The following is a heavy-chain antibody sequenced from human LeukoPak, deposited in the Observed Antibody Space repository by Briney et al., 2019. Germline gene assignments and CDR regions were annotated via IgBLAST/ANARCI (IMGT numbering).Heavy chain of an antibody. CDR1: GGSIFSSNW. CDR2: IFHSGST. D-gene: IGHD3-10*02. V-gene: IGHV4-4*02. J-gene: IGHJ4*02. CDR3: ARRRITMFRFDY. Sequence: PSETLSLTCAVSGGSIFSSNWWSWVRQPPGKGLEWLGQIFHSGSTSYSPSLKSRVTISVDKSKNQFSLKLTSVTAADTAVYYCARRRITMFRFDYWGQGTLVTVSS.